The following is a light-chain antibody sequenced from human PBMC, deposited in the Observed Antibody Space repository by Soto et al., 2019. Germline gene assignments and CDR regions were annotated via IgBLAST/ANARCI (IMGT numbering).Light chain of an antibody. CDR2: KAS. CDR1: QSISSW. Sequence: DIQMTQSPSTLSASVGDRVTITCRASQSISSWLAWYQQKPGKAPKSLIYKASSLESGVPSRFSGGASGTECSLTVSSLQPDHFATYYCQQYDSYPFTFGQGTRLEIK. CDR3: QQYDSYPFT. V-gene: IGKV1-5*03. J-gene: IGKJ5*01.